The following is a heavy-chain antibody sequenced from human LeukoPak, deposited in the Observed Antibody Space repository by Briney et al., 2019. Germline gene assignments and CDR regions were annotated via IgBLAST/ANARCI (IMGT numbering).Heavy chain of an antibody. CDR1: GFTFSSYG. D-gene: IGHD3-22*01. V-gene: IGHV3-33*06. J-gene: IGHJ5*02. Sequence: GGSLRLSCAAPGFTFSSYGMHGVRQAPGKGLEWVAVIWYDRSNKYYADSVKGRFTISRDNSKNTLFLQMNSLRAEDTAVYYCAKETYDSSGSYPTFDPWGQGTLVTVSS. CDR3: AKETYDSSGSYPTFDP. CDR2: IWYDRSNK.